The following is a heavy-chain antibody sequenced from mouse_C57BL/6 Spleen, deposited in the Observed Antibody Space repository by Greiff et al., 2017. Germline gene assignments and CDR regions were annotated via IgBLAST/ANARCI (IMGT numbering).Heavy chain of an antibody. CDR1: GYTFTSYW. CDR2: IHPNSGST. CDR3: ARGDDGSRGAMDY. J-gene: IGHJ4*01. Sequence: QVQLQQPGAELVKPGASVKLSCKASGYTFTSYWMHWVKQRPGQGLEWIGMIHPNSGSTNYNEKFKSKATLTVDKSSSTAYRQLRSLTSEDSAVYYWARGDDGSRGAMDYWGQGTSVTVSS. V-gene: IGHV1-64*01. D-gene: IGHD1-1*01.